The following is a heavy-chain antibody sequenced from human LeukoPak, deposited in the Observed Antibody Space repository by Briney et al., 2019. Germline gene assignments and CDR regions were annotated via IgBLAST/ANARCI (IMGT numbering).Heavy chain of an antibody. V-gene: IGHV5-51*01. CDR1: GYSFADYW. J-gene: IGHJ5*02. CDR3: AKRGGSPFQYSDWFDP. Sequence: GESLKISCRASGYSFADYWIGWVRQMPGEGLEWLGIIYPGDSDTKYSPSFQGRVNFSVDKSVNTAYLQWSSLEASDTAIYFCAKRGGSPFQYSDWFDPWGQGTLVTVSS. D-gene: IGHD1-26*01. CDR2: IYPGDSDT.